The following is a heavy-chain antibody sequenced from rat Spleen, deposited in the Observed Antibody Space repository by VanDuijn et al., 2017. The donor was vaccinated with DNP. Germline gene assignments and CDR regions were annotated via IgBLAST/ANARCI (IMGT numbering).Heavy chain of an antibody. CDR2: ISSNGGIT. J-gene: IGHJ3*01. D-gene: IGHD1-2*01. Sequence: EVQLVESGGGLVQPGRSLKLSCADSGFTLSNHGMAWVRQAPTKALELVASISSNGGITDYPDSVEGRFTIPRDDAKNTQYLQMDSLRSEDTATYYCARHEEYSSYVYGFAYWSQGTLVTVSS. CDR3: ARHEEYSSYVYGFAY. V-gene: IGHV5S13*01. CDR1: GFTLSNHG.